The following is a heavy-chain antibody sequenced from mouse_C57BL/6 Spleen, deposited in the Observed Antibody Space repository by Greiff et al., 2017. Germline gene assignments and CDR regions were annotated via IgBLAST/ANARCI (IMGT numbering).Heavy chain of an antibody. J-gene: IGHJ4*01. D-gene: IGHD1-1*01. Sequence: QVQLQQSGPELVKPGASVKISCKASGYAFSSSWMNWVKQRPGKGLEWIGRIYPGDGDTNYNGKFKGKATLTADKSSSTAYMQLSSLTSEDSAVYFCARSTVVEGSYAMDYWGQGTSVTVSS. CDR3: ARSTVVEGSYAMDY. CDR2: IYPGDGDT. CDR1: GYAFSSSW. V-gene: IGHV1-82*01.